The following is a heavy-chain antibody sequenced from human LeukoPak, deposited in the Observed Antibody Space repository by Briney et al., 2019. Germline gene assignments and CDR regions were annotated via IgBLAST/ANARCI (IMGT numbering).Heavy chain of an antibody. CDR1: GFTFSSYD. D-gene: IGHD5-18*01. Sequence: GGSLRLSCAASGFTFSSYDMHWVRQAPGKGLEWVSAICTAGDTYYPGSVKGRFTISRENAKNSLYLQMNSLRAGDTAVYYCARQGYSYGFDYWGQGTLVTVSS. V-gene: IGHV3-13*01. CDR2: ICTAGDT. J-gene: IGHJ4*02. CDR3: ARQGYSYGFDY.